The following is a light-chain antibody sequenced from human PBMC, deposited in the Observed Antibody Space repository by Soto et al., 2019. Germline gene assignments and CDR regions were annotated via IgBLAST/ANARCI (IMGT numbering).Light chain of an antibody. CDR1: QSIYGN. Sequence: EIPMTQSPATLSVSPGERVTLSCRASQSIYGNLAWYQQKPGQAPRLLVYAASARATGIPARFSGGGCGTEYTLNISSLQSEDFAVYYCQQYNNWPLISFGGGTRVEI. V-gene: IGKV3D-15*01. CDR3: QQYNNWPLIS. J-gene: IGKJ4*01. CDR2: AAS.